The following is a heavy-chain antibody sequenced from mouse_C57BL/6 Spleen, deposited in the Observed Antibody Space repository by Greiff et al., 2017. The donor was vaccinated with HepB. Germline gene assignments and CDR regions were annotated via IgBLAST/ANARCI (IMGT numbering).Heavy chain of an antibody. D-gene: IGHD4-1*02. CDR2: ILPGSGST. CDR3: ARPTGTVSWFAY. V-gene: IGHV1-9*01. J-gene: IGHJ3*01. CDR1: GYTFTGYW. Sequence: VQLQQSGAELMKPGASVKLSCKATGYTFTGYWIEWVKQRPGPGLEWLGEILPGSGSTNYNEKFKGKATFIADTSSNTAYMQLSSLTTEESAIYYWARPTGTVSWFAYWGQGTLVTVSA.